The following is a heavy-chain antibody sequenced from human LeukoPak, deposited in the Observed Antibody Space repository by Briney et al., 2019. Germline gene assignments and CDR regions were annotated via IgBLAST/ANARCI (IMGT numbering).Heavy chain of an antibody. J-gene: IGHJ4*02. CDR2: ISSSSYI. CDR3: ARGRAPVSVTTVPVGY. D-gene: IGHD4-17*01. V-gene: IGHV3-21*01. CDR1: GFTFSSYS. Sequence: GGSLRLSCAASGFTFSSYSMNWVRQAPGKGLEWVSSISSSSYIYYADSVKGRFTISRDNAKNSLYLQMNSLRAEDTAVYYCARGRAPVSVTTVPVGYWGQGTLVTVSS.